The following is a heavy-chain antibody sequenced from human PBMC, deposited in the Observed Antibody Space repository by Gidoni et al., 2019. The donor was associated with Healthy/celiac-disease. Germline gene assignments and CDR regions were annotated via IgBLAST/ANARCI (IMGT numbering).Heavy chain of an antibody. CDR1: GGSISSYY. V-gene: IGHV4-4*07. Sequence: QVQLQESGPGLVKPSETLSLTCTVSGGSISSYYWSWIRQPAGKGLEWIGRIYTSGSTNYNPSLKSRVTMSVDTSKNQFSLKLSSVTAADTAVYYCARDLIALDYGDYGLWEGYYYMDVWGKGTTVTVSS. CDR2: IYTSGST. CDR3: ARDLIALDYGDYGLWEGYYYMDV. D-gene: IGHD4-17*01. J-gene: IGHJ6*03.